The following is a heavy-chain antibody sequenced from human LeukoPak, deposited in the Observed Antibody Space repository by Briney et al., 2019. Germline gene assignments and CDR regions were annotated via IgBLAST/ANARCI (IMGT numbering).Heavy chain of an antibody. Sequence: ASVKVSCKASGYTFTCYYVHWVRQAPGQGLEWMGWINPNSGGTNYAQKFQSRVTMTRDTSISTAYMELSRLRSDDTAVYYCATYYYDSSGYYYIDYWGQGTLVTVSS. D-gene: IGHD3-22*01. V-gene: IGHV1-2*02. J-gene: IGHJ4*02. CDR3: ATYYYDSSGYYYIDY. CDR1: GYTFTCYY. CDR2: INPNSGGT.